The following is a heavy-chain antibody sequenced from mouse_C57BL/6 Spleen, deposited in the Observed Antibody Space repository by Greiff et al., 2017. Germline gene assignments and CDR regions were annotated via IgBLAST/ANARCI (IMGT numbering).Heavy chain of an antibody. CDR3: ARGGLGRAY. CDR2: IYPSDSET. Sequence: QVQLQQPGPELVRPGSSVKLSCKASGYTFTSSWMDWVKQRPGKGLEWIGNIYPSDSETHYNQKFKDKATLTVDKSSSTAYMQLSSLTSEYSAVYYGARGGLGRAYWGQGTTLTVSS. V-gene: IGHV1-61*01. CDR1: GYTFTSSW. D-gene: IGHD4-1*01. J-gene: IGHJ2*01.